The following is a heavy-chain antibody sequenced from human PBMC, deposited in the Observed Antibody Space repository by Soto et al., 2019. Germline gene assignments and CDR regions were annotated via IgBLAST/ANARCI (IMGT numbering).Heavy chain of an antibody. D-gene: IGHD6-13*01. J-gene: IGHJ4*02. Sequence: EVHLLESGGVLVQPGESLRLSCETSGFTFTSCVMTWVRQPPGKRLEWVSVITTNGHTAYADSVKGRFNISRDNSKNTVYLQMNSLRAEDTAIYYCAKGLLNGRWYAADWGQGTLVTVSS. CDR1: GFTFTSCV. CDR2: ITTNGHT. CDR3: AKGLLNGRWYAAD. V-gene: IGHV3-23*01.